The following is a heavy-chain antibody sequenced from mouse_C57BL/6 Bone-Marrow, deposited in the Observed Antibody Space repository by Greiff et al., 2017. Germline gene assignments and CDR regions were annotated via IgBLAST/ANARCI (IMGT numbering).Heavy chain of an antibody. CDR1: GFTFTDYY. Sequence: EVKLMEPGGGLVQPGGSLSLSCAASGFTFTDYYMSWVRQPPGRALEWLGFIRNKANGYTTEYSASVKGRFTISRDNSQSILYLQMNALRAEDSATYYCARHGEYSFAYWGQGTLVTVSA. J-gene: IGHJ3*01. V-gene: IGHV7-3*01. CDR3: ARHGEYSFAY. CDR2: IRNKANGYTT. D-gene: IGHD5-1*01.